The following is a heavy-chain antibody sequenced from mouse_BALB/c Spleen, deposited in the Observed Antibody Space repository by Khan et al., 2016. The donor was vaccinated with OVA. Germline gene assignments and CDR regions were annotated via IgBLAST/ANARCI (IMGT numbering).Heavy chain of an antibody. CDR3: ARRTTGYTIDY. CDR1: GYTFTSYT. J-gene: IGHJ4*01. CDR2: INPRSGYT. V-gene: IGHV1-4*01. Sequence: QVQLKQSGAELARPGASVRMSCKASGYTFTSYTMHWIKQRPGQGLEWIGYINPRSGYTNYNQNFKDKATLTADKSSSTAYMQLSSLTSEDSAVYYCARRTTGYTIDYWGQGTSVTVSS. D-gene: IGHD2-14*01.